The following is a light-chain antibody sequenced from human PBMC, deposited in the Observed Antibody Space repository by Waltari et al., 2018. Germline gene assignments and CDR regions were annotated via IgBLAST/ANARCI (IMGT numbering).Light chain of an antibody. V-gene: IGLV2-8*01. J-gene: IGLJ2*01. CDR1: SSDVGAYNY. CDR3: SSYVGSNIVV. CDR2: EVS. Sequence: QSALTQPPSASGSPGQSVTISCTGTSSDVGAYNYVSWYQQHPGKAPKLMLYEVSKRPAGVPARGSGSKSGNTASLTVSGLQAEDEADYSCSSYVGSNIVVFGGGTKLTVL.